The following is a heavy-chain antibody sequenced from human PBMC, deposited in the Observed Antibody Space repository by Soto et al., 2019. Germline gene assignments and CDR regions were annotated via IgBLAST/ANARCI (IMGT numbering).Heavy chain of an antibody. CDR2: ISYDGSNK. J-gene: IGHJ6*02. V-gene: IGHV3-30-3*01. CDR1: GFTFSSYA. D-gene: IGHD6-19*01. Sequence: GSLRLSCAASGFTFSSYAMHWVRQAPGKGLEWVAVISYDGSNKYYADSVKGRFTISRDNSKNTLYLQMNSLRAEDTAVYYCARVRYSSGWYTYYGMDVWGQGTTVTVSS. CDR3: ARVRYSSGWYTYYGMDV.